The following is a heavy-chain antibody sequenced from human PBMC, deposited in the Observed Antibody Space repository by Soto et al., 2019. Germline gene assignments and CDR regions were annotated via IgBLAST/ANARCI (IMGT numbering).Heavy chain of an antibody. CDR1: GYTFTSYG. CDR3: ATLLSSSWRQVPY. J-gene: IGHJ4*02. D-gene: IGHD6-13*01. Sequence: ASVKVSCKASGYTFTSYGISWVRQAPGQGLEWMGWISADDGNTIYAQKFQGRVTMTEDTSTDTAYVELSSLRSEDTAVYYCATLLSSSWRQVPYWGQGTLVTVSS. V-gene: IGHV1-18*01. CDR2: ISADDGNT.